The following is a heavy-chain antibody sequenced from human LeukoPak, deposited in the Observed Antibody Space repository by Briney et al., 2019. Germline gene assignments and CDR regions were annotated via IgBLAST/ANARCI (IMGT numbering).Heavy chain of an antibody. V-gene: IGHV4-34*01. CDR3: ARVVVVPAAILPYYYGMDV. CDR2: INHSGSA. J-gene: IGHJ6*02. Sequence: SETLSLTCAVYGGSFSGYYWSWIRQPPGKGLEWIGEINHSGSANYNPSLKSRVPISVDTSKNQFALKLSSVTAADTAVYYCARVVVVPAAILPYYYGMDVWGQGTTVTVSS. D-gene: IGHD2-2*02. CDR1: GGSFSGYY.